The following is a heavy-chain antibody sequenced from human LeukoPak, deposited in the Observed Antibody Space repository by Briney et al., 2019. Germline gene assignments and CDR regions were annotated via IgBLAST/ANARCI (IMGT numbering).Heavy chain of an antibody. V-gene: IGHV4-39*07. CDR1: GGSISSSSYY. Sequence: SETLSLTCTVSGGSISSSSYYWGWIRQPPGKGLEWIGSIYYSGSTYYNPSLKSRVTISVDTSKNQFSLKLSSVTAADTAVYYCARTAAAGYFDYWGQGTLVTVSS. D-gene: IGHD6-13*01. CDR2: IYYSGST. J-gene: IGHJ4*02. CDR3: ARTAAAGYFDY.